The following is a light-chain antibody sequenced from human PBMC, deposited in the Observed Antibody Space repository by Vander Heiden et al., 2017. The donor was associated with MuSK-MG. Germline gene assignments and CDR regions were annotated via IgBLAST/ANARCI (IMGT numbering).Light chain of an antibody. Sequence: QSALTQPRSVSGSPGQSVTISCTGTSSDVGGYNYVSWYQQHPGKAPKLMIYDVSKRPSGVPDRFSGSKSGNTASLTISGLQAEDEADYYCCSYKGTYTNWVFGGGTKLTVL. CDR1: SSDVGGYNY. J-gene: IGLJ3*02. CDR2: DVS. V-gene: IGLV2-11*01. CDR3: CSYKGTYTNWV.